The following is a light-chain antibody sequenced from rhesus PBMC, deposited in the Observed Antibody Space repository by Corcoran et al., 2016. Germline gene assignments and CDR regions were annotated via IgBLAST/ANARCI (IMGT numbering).Light chain of an antibody. V-gene: IGKV1-38*01. Sequence: DIQLTQSPSSLSASVGDRVTITCRASQGISSYLAWYQQKPGKAPKLLIYDASNLQSGVPSRFSGSGSGTEFTLTISSLQPEDFAVYYCQQRNSYPLTFGGGTQVELK. CDR3: QQRNSYPLT. J-gene: IGKJ4*01. CDR2: DAS. CDR1: QGISSY.